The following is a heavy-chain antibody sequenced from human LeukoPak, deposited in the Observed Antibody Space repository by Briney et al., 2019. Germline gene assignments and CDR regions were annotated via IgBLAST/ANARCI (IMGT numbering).Heavy chain of an antibody. CDR1: GGSISSYY. V-gene: IGHV4-39*07. J-gene: IGHJ3*02. CDR3: ARGEAFDI. Sequence: SETLSLTCTVSGGSISSYYWGWIRQPPGKGLEWIGSIYYSGSTYYNPSLKSRVTISVDTSKNQFSLKLSSVTAADTAVYYCARGEAFDIWGQGTMVTVSS. CDR2: IYYSGST.